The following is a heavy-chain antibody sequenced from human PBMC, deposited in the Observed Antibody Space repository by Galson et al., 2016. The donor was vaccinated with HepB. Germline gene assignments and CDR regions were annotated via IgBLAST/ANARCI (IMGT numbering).Heavy chain of an antibody. CDR1: CASFSGDY. J-gene: IGHJ3*02. CDR3: ARVGSYAFDI. V-gene: IGHV4-34*01. Sequence: VRVSLTCAVYCASFSGDYWTSIRQPPGKGMEWIGEINHIGSTNYNPSLKSRVTTSADKSKNQFTLKLTSVTAADTAVYYCARVGSYAFDIWGQGTMVTVSS. CDR2: INHIGST. D-gene: IGHD3-16*01.